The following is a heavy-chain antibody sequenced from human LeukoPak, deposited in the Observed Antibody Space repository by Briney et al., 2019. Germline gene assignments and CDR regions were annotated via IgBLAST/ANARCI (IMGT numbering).Heavy chain of an antibody. V-gene: IGHV3-33*01. CDR2: IRYDGTKK. CDR3: ASWNGGQGGYFEH. J-gene: IGHJ4*02. Sequence: GRSLTLSCAASGFTFSGYGMQWVRQAPGKGLEWLAVIRYDGTKKYYADSVKGRFTISRDHSENTLFLQMNSLRDEDTAVYYCASWNGGQGGYFEHWGEGPLVRVSS. D-gene: IGHD1-1*01. CDR1: GFTFSGYG.